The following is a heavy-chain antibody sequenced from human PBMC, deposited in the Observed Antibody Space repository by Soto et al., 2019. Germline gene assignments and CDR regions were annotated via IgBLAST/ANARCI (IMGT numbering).Heavy chain of an antibody. D-gene: IGHD2-15*01. CDR1: GYTFTSYD. V-gene: IGHV1-8*01. Sequence: ASVKVSCKASGYTFTSYDINLVRQATGQGLEWMGWMNPTSGNTGYAQKFQGRVTMTRNTSISTAYMELSSLRSEDTAVYYCARGPSKVVVVAATYNWFDPWGQGTLVTVSS. J-gene: IGHJ5*02. CDR2: MNPTSGNT. CDR3: ARGPSKVVVVAATYNWFDP.